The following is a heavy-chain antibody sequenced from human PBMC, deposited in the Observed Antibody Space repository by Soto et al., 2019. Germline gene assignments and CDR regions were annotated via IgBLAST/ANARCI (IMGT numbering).Heavy chain of an antibody. V-gene: IGHV1-69*13. CDR3: ARWSRDSSGYLFPFGDAFDI. CDR1: GGTFSSYA. D-gene: IGHD3-22*01. J-gene: IGHJ3*02. CDR2: IIPIFGTA. Sequence: SVKVSCKASGGTFSSYAISWVRQAPGQGLERMGGIIPIFGTANYAQKFQGRVTITADESTSTAYMELSSLRSEDTAVYYCARWSRDSSGYLFPFGDAFDIWGQGTMVTVSS.